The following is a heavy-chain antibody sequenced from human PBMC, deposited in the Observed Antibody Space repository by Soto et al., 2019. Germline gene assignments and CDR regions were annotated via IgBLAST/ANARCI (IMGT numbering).Heavy chain of an antibody. CDR1: GYTFTSYA. CDR2: INAGNGNT. CDR3: AGHIAVAGPVAFNI. J-gene: IGHJ3*02. Sequence: ASVKVSCKASGYTFTSYAMHWVRQAPGQRLEWMGWINAGNGNTKYSQKFQGRVTITRDTSASTAYMELSSLRSEDTAVYYCAGHIAVAGPVAFNIWGQGTMVTVS. D-gene: IGHD6-19*01. V-gene: IGHV1-3*01.